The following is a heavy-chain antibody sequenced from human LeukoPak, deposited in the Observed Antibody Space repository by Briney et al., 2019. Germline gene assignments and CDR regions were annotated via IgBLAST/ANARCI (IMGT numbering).Heavy chain of an antibody. Sequence: SETLSLTRTVSGGSISSSSYYWGWIRQPPGKGLEWIGSIYYSGSTYYNPSLKSRVTISVDTSKNQFSLKLSSVTAADTAVYYCAREGETRDPVDYWGQGTLVTVSS. J-gene: IGHJ4*02. CDR1: GGSISSSSYY. D-gene: IGHD3-16*01. CDR3: AREGETRDPVDY. V-gene: IGHV4-39*01. CDR2: IYYSGST.